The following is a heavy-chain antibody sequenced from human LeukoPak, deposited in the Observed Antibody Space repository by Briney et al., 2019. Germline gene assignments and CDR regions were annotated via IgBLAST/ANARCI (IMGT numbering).Heavy chain of an antibody. J-gene: IGHJ6*02. V-gene: IGHV3-9*01. D-gene: IGHD5-24*01. CDR3: AKARLMAAPFYYYGMDV. CDR2: ISWNSGAE. Sequence: GGSLRLSCAASGFDFEDYAIHWVRQVPGKGLEWVSGISWNSGAEAYADSVRGRFTISRDNAKNSLYLQMNSLRGEDTALYYCAKARLMAAPFYYYGMDVWGPGTTVTVSS. CDR1: GFDFEDYA.